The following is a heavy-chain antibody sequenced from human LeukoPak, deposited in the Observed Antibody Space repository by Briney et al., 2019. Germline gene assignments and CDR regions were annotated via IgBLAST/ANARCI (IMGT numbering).Heavy chain of an antibody. CDR2: ISLTSNDI. CDR3: ARGDTSLQRNDALDI. CDR1: GFTFSSYA. J-gene: IGHJ3*02. D-gene: IGHD2/OR15-2a*01. V-gene: IGHV3-21*01. Sequence: GGSLRLSCAASGFTFSSYAMNWVRQAPGKGLEWVSSISLTSNDIYYAASVRGRFIISRDNAKNLLSLQINSLRAEDTALYYCARGDTSLQRNDALDIWGQGTMVSVSS.